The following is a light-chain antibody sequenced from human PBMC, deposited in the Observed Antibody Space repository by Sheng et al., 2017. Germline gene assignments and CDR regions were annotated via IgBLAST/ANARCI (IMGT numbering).Light chain of an antibody. J-gene: IGKJ2*01. CDR2: EST. Sequence: DIQMTQSPSTLSASVGDRVTITCRATRSISTRLAWYKQKPGESPHLLIYESTTLQRGVPSRFRGGGSETEFTLTISTLQPDDFATYFCHHYSSYSHTFGQGTKVDI. CDR1: RSISTR. V-gene: IGKV1-5*03. CDR3: HHYSSYSHT.